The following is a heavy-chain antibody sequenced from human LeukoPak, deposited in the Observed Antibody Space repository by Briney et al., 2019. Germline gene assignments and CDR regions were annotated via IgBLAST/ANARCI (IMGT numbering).Heavy chain of an antibody. CDR1: GGSISNYY. CDR3: ARDLYSGYVDY. CDR2: IYYSGST. Sequence: SETLSLTCTVSGGSISNYYWNWIRQPPGKGLEWIGYIYYSGSTNYNPSLKSRVTISVDTSKNQFSLKLSSLTAADTAVYYCARDLYSGYVDYWGQGTLVTVSS. J-gene: IGHJ4*02. V-gene: IGHV4-59*01. D-gene: IGHD1-26*01.